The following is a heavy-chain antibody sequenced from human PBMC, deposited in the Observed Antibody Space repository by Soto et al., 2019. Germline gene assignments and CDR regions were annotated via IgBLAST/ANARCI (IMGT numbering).Heavy chain of an antibody. D-gene: IGHD7-27*01. J-gene: IGHJ3*02. Sequence: GGSLRLSCAASGFTFSNAWMSWVRQAPGKGLEWVGRIKSKTDGGTTDYAATVKGRLNISRDDSKNTLYLPMNSLKTEDPAVYYCPTDVPPTGVPVLGVFDIGGQGTMVPVSS. CDR2: IKSKTDGGTT. V-gene: IGHV3-15*01. CDR1: GFTFSNAW. CDR3: PTDVPPTGVPVLGVFDI.